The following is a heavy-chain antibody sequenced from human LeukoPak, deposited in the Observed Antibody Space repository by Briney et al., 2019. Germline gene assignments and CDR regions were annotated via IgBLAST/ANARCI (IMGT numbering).Heavy chain of an antibody. CDR3: ARGPFFNGGIAAADYAEYFQH. V-gene: IGHV1-8*01. CDR1: GYTFTSYD. Sequence: ASVKVSCKASGYTFTSYDINWVRQATGQGLEWMGWINPNSGNTGYAQKFQGRVTMTRNTSISTAYMELSSLRSEDTAVYYCARGPFFNGGIAAADYAEYFQHWGQGTLVTVSS. J-gene: IGHJ1*01. CDR2: INPNSGNT. D-gene: IGHD6-13*01.